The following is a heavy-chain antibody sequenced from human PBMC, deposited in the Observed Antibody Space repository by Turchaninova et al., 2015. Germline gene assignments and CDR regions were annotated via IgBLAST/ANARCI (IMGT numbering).Heavy chain of an antibody. Sequence: TVSGSGASTYYADSVKGRFTISRDNSKNTLYLQMISLGAEDTAVYFCARIVEVTTIHYHFDYWGQGTLVTVSS. CDR2: VSGSGAST. CDR3: ARIVEVTTIHYHFDY. V-gene: IGHV3-23*01. D-gene: IGHD2-21*02. J-gene: IGHJ4*02.